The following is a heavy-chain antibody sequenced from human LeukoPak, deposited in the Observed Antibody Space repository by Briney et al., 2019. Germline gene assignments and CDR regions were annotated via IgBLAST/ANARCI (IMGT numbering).Heavy chain of an antibody. D-gene: IGHD2-15*01. CDR2: ISYDGSNK. J-gene: IGHJ3*02. CDR3: ARGAPEYCSGGSCYLNIAFDI. CDR1: GFTFSSYA. Sequence: GGSLRLSCAASGFTFSSYAMHWVRQAPGKGLEWVAVISYDGSNKYYVDSVKGRFTISRDNSKNTLYLQMNSLRAEDTAVYYCARGAPEYCSGGSCYLNIAFDIWGQGTMVTVSS. V-gene: IGHV3-30*04.